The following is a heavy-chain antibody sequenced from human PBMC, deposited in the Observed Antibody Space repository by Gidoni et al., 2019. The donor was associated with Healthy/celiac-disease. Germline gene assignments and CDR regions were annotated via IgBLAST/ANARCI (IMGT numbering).Heavy chain of an antibody. CDR3: AKGAAAGISLYYYYGMDV. J-gene: IGHJ6*02. Sequence: EVQLLESGGGLVQPGGSLRFSCAASGFPFSSYAMSWVRQSPGKGLEWVSAISGSGGSTYYADSVNGRLTISRDNSKNTLYLQMNSLRAEYTAVYYCAKGAAAGISLYYYYGMDVWGQGTTVTVSS. CDR2: ISGSGGST. CDR1: GFPFSSYA. V-gene: IGHV3-23*01. D-gene: IGHD6-13*01.